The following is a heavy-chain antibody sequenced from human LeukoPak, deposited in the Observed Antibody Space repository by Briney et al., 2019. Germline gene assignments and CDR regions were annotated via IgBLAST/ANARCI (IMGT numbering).Heavy chain of an antibody. D-gene: IGHD3-22*01. J-gene: IGHJ4*02. V-gene: IGHV1-2*02. CDR1: GYTFTGYY. Sequence: ASVKVSCKASGYTFTGYYMHWVRQAPGQGLEWMGWINPNSGGTNYAQKFQGRVTMTRDTSISTAYMELSRLRSDDTAVYYCARDFPAAGCYYDSSGYPFDYWGQGTLVTVSS. CDR3: ARDFPAAGCYYDSSGYPFDY. CDR2: INPNSGGT.